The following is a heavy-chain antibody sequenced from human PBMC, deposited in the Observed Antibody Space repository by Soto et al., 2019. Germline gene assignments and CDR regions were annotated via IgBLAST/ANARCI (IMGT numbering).Heavy chain of an antibody. Sequence: PSETLSLTCTVSGGSISSSSYYWGWIRQPPWKGLEWIGSIYYSGSTYYNPSLKSRVTISVDTSKNQFSLKLSSVTAADTAVYYCARHSSSSYYYYGMDVWGQGTTVTVSS. J-gene: IGHJ6*02. CDR1: GGSISSSSYY. V-gene: IGHV4-39*01. CDR3: ARHSSSSYYYYGMDV. D-gene: IGHD6-6*01. CDR2: IYYSGST.